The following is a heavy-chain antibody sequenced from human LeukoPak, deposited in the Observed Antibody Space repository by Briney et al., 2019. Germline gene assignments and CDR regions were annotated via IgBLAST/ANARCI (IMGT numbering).Heavy chain of an antibody. CDR1: GFTFSTYG. Sequence: GGSLRLSCAASGFTFSTYGMHWVRQAPGKGLEWVGRIKSKTDGGATDYAAPVKGRFTISRDDSKNTLYLQMNSLKTEDTAVYYCTTGPGYSGYDHDYWGQGTLVTVSS. V-gene: IGHV3-15*01. J-gene: IGHJ4*02. CDR2: IKSKTDGGAT. D-gene: IGHD5-12*01. CDR3: TTGPGYSGYDHDY.